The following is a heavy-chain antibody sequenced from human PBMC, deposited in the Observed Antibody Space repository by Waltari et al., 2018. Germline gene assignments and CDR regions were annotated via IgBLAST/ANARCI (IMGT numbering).Heavy chain of an antibody. CDR3: ARGGGGALRPFDY. CDR2: INHSGST. Sequence: QVQLQQWGAGLLKPSETLSPTCAVYGWSFSGYYWSWIRQPPGKGLEWIGEINHSGSTNYNPSLKSRVTISVDTSKNQFSLKLSSVTAVDTAVYYCARGGGGALRPFDYWGQGTLVTVSS. J-gene: IGHJ4*02. CDR1: GWSFSGYY. D-gene: IGHD2-15*01. V-gene: IGHV4-34*01.